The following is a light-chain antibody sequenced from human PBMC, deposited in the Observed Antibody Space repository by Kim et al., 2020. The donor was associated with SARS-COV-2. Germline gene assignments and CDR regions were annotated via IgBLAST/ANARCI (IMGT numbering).Light chain of an antibody. CDR2: QDI. V-gene: IGLV3-1*01. Sequence: SYELTQPPSVSVSPGQTASITCSGHKLGDKHAYWYQQKPGQSPVLVIYQDIKRPSGIPERFSGPNSGNTVTLTISGTQSMDEADYYCQAWDSSTAVFGGG. CDR1: KLGDKH. CDR3: QAWDSSTAV. J-gene: IGLJ3*02.